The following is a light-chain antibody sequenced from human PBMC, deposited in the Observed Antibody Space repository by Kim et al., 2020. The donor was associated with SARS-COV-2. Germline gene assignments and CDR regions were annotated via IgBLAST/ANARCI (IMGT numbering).Light chain of an antibody. CDR3: QQYDDLPFT. V-gene: IGKV1-33*01. CDR2: DAS. Sequence: ASVGDRVTITCQADQDISTHLSWFQLKPGKAPKLLIYDASNLETGVPSRFSGSGSGTDYTFTINSLRPEDIATYYCQQYDDLPFTFGQGTKLEI. J-gene: IGKJ2*01. CDR1: QDISTH.